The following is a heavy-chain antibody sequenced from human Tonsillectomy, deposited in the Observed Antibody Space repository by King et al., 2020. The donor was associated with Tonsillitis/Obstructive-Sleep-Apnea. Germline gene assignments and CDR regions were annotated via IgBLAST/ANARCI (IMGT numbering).Heavy chain of an antibody. CDR2: IFSNDEK. CDR1: GFSLSNARMG. Sequence: VTLKESGPVLVKPPETLTLTCTVSGFSLSNARMGVSWIRQPPGKALEWLAHIFSNDEKSYSTSLKSRLTISKDTSKSQVVLTMTNMDPVDAATYYCARRIAARPHYYYYYYMDVWGKGTTVTVSS. CDR3: ARRIAARPHYYYYYYMDV. J-gene: IGHJ6*03. D-gene: IGHD6-6*01. V-gene: IGHV2-26*01.